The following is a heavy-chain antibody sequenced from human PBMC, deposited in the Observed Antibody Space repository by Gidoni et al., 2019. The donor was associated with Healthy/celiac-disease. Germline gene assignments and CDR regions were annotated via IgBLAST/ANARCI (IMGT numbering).Heavy chain of an antibody. CDR2: IDHSGST. CDR3: AREGSYCSGGSCYSDAFDI. CDR1: GGSISSGGYS. V-gene: IGHV4-30-2*01. D-gene: IGHD2-15*01. J-gene: IGHJ3*02. Sequence: QLQLQESGSGLVKPSQTLSLTCAVSGGSISSGGYSWSWIRQPPGKGLEWIGYIDHSGSTYYNPSLKSRVTISVDRSKNQFSLKLSSVTAADTAVYYCAREGSYCSGGSCYSDAFDIWGQGTMVTVSS.